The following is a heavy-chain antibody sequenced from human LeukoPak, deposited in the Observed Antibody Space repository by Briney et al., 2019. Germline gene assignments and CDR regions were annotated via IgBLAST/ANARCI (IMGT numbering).Heavy chain of an antibody. Sequence: PGGSLRLSCAASGFTFSNYDMNWVRQTPGKGLEWVSSISITSNYIYYADSLKGRFTISRDNAKNSLYLQMNSLRAEDTAVYYCARGWQHLTYWGQGTLVTVSS. CDR3: ARGWQHLTY. D-gene: IGHD4-23*01. J-gene: IGHJ4*02. CDR2: ISITSNYI. V-gene: IGHV3-21*01. CDR1: GFTFSNYD.